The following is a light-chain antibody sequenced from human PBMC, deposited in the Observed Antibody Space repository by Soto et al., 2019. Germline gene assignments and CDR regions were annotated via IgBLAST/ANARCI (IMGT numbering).Light chain of an antibody. CDR1: QSISSY. CDR2: AAS. V-gene: IGKV1-39*01. CDR3: QQSYSTPPT. J-gene: IGKJ1*01. Sequence: DIPMTQSPSSPSASLGDKVTITCRASQSISSYLNWYQQKPGKAPKLLIYAASSLQSGVPSRFSGSGSGTDFTLTISSLQPEDFATYYCQQSYSTPPTFGQGTKVDIK.